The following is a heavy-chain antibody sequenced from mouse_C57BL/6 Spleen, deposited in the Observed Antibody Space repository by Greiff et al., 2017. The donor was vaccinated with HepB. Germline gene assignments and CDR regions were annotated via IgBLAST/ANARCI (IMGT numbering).Heavy chain of an antibody. CDR3: ARSDYGRGDFDY. V-gene: IGHV1-7*01. CDR2: INPSSGYT. J-gene: IGHJ2*01. CDR1: GYTFTSYW. D-gene: IGHD2-4*01. Sequence: VQRVESGAELAKPGASVKLSCKASGYTFTSYWMHWVKQRPGQGLEWIGYINPSSGYTKYNQKFKDKATLTADKSSSTAYMQLSSLTYEDSAVYYCARSDYGRGDFDYWGQGTTLTVSS.